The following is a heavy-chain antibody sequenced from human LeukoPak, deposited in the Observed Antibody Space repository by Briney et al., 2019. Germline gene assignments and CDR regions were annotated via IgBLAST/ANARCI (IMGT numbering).Heavy chain of an antibody. J-gene: IGHJ4*02. Sequence: SGTLSLTCTVSGGSISSSSYYWGWIRQPPGKGLEWIGSIYYSGSTYYNPSLKSRVTISVDTSKNQFSLKLSSVTAADMAVYYCARDGDIVLMVYDYWGQGTLVTVSS. V-gene: IGHV4-39*07. D-gene: IGHD2-8*01. CDR1: GGSISSSSYY. CDR2: IYYSGST. CDR3: ARDGDIVLMVYDY.